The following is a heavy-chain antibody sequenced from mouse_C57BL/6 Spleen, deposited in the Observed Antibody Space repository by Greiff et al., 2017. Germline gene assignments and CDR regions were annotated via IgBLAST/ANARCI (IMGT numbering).Heavy chain of an antibody. Sequence: VQLQQSGTELVKPGASVKLSCKASGYTFTSYWMHWVKQRPGQGLEWIGNINPSNGGTNYNEKFKSKATLTVDKSSSTAYLQLSSLTSEDPAVYYFARFRDYYAMDYWGQGTSVTVSS. J-gene: IGHJ4*01. CDR3: ARFRDYYAMDY. CDR2: INPSNGGT. CDR1: GYTFTSYW. V-gene: IGHV1-53*01.